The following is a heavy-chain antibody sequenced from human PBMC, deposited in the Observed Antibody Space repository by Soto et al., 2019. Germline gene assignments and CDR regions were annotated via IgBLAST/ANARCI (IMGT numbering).Heavy chain of an antibody. J-gene: IGHJ4*02. CDR3: ARGWEAGFSDSSGYYLYYFDY. CDR1: GGSFSGYY. CDR2: INHSGST. D-gene: IGHD3-22*01. Sequence: ASETLSLTCAVYGGSFSGYYWSWIRQPPGKGLEWIGEINHSGSTNYNPSLKSRVTISVDTSKNQFSLKLSSVTAADTAVYYCARGWEAGFSDSSGYYLYYFDYWGQGTLVTVSS. V-gene: IGHV4-34*01.